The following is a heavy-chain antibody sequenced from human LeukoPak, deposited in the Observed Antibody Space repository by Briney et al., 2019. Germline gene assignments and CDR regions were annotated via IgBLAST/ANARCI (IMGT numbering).Heavy chain of an antibody. Sequence: SETLSLTCTVSGGSISSYYWSWIRQPPGKGLEWIGYIYYSGSTNYNPSLKSRVTISVDTSENQFSLKLSSVTAADTAVYYCASFRPAERWLQPGTDYWGQGTLVTVSS. CDR2: IYYSGST. J-gene: IGHJ4*02. V-gene: IGHV4-59*01. D-gene: IGHD5-24*01. CDR1: GGSISSYY. CDR3: ASFRPAERWLQPGTDY.